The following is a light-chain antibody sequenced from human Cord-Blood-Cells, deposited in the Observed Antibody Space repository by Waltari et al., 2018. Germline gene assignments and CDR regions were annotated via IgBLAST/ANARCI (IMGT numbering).Light chain of an antibody. V-gene: IGKV3-11*01. J-gene: IGKJ5*01. CDR3: QQRSNWPIT. CDR2: DAS. Sequence: EIVLTQSPATLSLSPGERATLSCRASQSVSSYLAWYQQKPGQAPRLLIYDASNMATGIPARFSGSVSGTDFTLTISSLEPEDFAVYYCQQRSNWPITFGQGTRLEIK. CDR1: QSVSSY.